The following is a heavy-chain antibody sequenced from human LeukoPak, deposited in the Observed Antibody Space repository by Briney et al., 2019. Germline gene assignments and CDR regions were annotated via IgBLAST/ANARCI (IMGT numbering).Heavy chain of an antibody. Sequence: PGGSLRLSCAASGFTFSSYSMNWVRQAPGQGLKWVSSISSSSSYIYYADSVKGRFTISRDNAKNSLYLQMNSLRAEDTAVYYCVRDHCTQKICDAFDIWGEGTMGTVSS. CDR2: ISSSSSYI. J-gene: IGHJ3*02. CDR3: VRDHCTQKICDAFDI. CDR1: GFTFSSYS. V-gene: IGHV3-21*01. D-gene: IGHD2-21*01.